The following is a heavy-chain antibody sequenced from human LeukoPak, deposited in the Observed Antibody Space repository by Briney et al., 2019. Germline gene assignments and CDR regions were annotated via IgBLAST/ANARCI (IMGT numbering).Heavy chain of an antibody. D-gene: IGHD1-26*01. J-gene: IGHJ4*02. Sequence: GGSLRLSCAASGFTFSDYYMTWIRQAPGKGLEWVSYISSGSSYTDYADSVKGRFTISRDNAKNSLDLQMNILRADDTALYYCARARGSIPSSSFDYWGQGALVTVSS. V-gene: IGHV3-11*06. CDR1: GFTFSDYY. CDR2: ISSGSSYT. CDR3: ARARGSIPSSSFDY.